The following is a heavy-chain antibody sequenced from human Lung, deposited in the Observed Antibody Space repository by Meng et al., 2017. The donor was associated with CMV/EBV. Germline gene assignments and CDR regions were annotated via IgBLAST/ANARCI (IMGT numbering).Heavy chain of an antibody. D-gene: IGHD6-13*01. CDR3: ASIAAAGDTPFDY. J-gene: IGHJ4*02. CDR2: IKQSGST. CDR1: GGSFIGYS. Sequence: LRPSFHLYGGSFIGYSWSGIRQPPGKGREWIGEIKQSGSTNYNPSLKSRVTISVDTSKNQISLKLSSVTAADTAVYYCASIAAAGDTPFDYWGQGTLVTGSS. V-gene: IGHV4-34*01.